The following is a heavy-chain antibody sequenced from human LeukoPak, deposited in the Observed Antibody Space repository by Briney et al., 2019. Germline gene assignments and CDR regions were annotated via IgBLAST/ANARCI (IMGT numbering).Heavy chain of an antibody. D-gene: IGHD3-3*01. CDR3: ARWGDFGVVPTYYFDY. J-gene: IGHJ4*02. Sequence: SETLSLTCTVSGGSISSSSYYWGWIRQPPGKGLEWIGSIYYSGSTYYNPSLKSRVTISVDTSKNQFSLKLSSVTAADTAVYYCARWGDFGVVPTYYFDYWGQGTLVTVSS. V-gene: IGHV4-39*01. CDR2: IYYSGST. CDR1: GGSISSSSYY.